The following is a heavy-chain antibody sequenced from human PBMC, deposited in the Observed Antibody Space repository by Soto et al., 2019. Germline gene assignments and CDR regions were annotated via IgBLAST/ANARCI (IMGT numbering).Heavy chain of an antibody. Sequence: QVQLVESGGGVVQPGSSLSLSCAASGFTFSSYGMHWVRQATGKGLEWVAVISYDGSNKSCADSAKGRFTISRDNSKNPLYLPMNRLRAEDTAVYYCAKTYRYCSRVPYYDGVDVWGRGTTVTVSS. J-gene: IGHJ6*02. V-gene: IGHV3-30*18. CDR1: GFTFSSYG. CDR3: AKTYRYCSRVPYYDGVDV. D-gene: IGHD5-18*01. CDR2: ISYDGSNK.